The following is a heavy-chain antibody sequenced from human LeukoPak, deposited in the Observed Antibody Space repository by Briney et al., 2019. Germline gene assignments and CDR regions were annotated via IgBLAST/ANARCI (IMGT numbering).Heavy chain of an antibody. CDR3: ARYGAAVDAFDI. Sequence: SETLSLTCTVSGGSISSHYWSWIRQPPGKGLEWIGYIYYSGGTNYNPSLKSRVAISVDTSKNQFSLKLSPVTAADTAVYYCARYGAAVDAFDIWGQGTMVTVSS. CDR1: GGSISSHY. D-gene: IGHD6-13*01. V-gene: IGHV4-59*11. CDR2: IYYSGGT. J-gene: IGHJ3*02.